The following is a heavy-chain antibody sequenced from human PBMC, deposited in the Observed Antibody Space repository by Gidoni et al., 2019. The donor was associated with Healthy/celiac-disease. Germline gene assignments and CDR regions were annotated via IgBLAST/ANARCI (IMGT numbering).Heavy chain of an antibody. D-gene: IGHD3-3*01. CDR3: ARLRQVLDSYFDY. Sequence: QVQLQESGPGLVKPSETLSLTCTVSGGSISSYYWSWIRQPPGKGLEWIGYIYYSGSTNYNPSLKSRVTISVDTSKNQFSLKLSSVTAADTAVYYCARLRQVLDSYFDYWGQGTLVTVSS. CDR1: GGSISSYY. J-gene: IGHJ4*02. CDR2: IYYSGST. V-gene: IGHV4-59*01.